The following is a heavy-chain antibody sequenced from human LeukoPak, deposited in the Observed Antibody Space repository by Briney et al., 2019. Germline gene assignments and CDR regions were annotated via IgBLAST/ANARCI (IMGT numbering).Heavy chain of an antibody. CDR1: GFTFSSHS. J-gene: IGHJ5*02. D-gene: IGHD2-15*01. V-gene: IGHV3-21*01. Sequence: PGGSLRLSCAASGFTFSSHSMNWVRQAPGKGLEWVSSISSSSSYIYYADSVKGRFTISRDNAKNSLYLQMNSLRAEDTAVYYCASLGVVVAALNWFDPWGQGTLVTVSS. CDR2: ISSSSSYI. CDR3: ASLGVVVAALNWFDP.